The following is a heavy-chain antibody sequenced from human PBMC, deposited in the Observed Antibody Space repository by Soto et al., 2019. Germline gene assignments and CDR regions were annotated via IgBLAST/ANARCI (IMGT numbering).Heavy chain of an antibody. V-gene: IGHV4-30-4*01. D-gene: IGHD6-25*01. CDR1: GGSISSGDYY. CDR2: IYYSGST. J-gene: IGHJ6*02. CDR3: ARDRGHPPSYYYYGMDV. Sequence: SETLSLTCTVSGGSISSGDYYWSWIRQPPGKGLEWIGYIYYSGSTYYNPSLKSRVTISVDTSKNQFSLKLSSVTAADTAVYYCARDRGHPPSYYYYGMDVWGQGTTVTVSS.